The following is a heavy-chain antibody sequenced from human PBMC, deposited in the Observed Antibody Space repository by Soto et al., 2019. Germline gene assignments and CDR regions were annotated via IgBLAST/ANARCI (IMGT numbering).Heavy chain of an antibody. D-gene: IGHD1-26*01. Sequence: ASVKVSCKASGYTFTGYYMHWVRQAPGQGLEWMGWINPNSGGTNYAQKFQGWVTMTRDTSISTAYMERSRLRSDDTAVYYCARDPRRGVGYYFDYWGHGTLVTVSS. V-gene: IGHV1-2*04. CDR1: GYTFTGYY. CDR2: INPNSGGT. J-gene: IGHJ4*01. CDR3: ARDPRRGVGYYFDY.